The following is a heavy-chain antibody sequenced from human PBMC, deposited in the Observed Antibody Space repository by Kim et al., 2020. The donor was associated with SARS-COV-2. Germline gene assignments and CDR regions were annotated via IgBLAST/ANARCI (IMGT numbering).Heavy chain of an antibody. V-gene: IGHV4-39*01. CDR1: GGSISSSSYY. CDR3: ARQAPDTRYCSGGSCYPMYYIDY. CDR2: IYYSGST. J-gene: IGHJ4*02. D-gene: IGHD2-15*01. Sequence: SETLSLTCTVSGGSISSSSYYWGWIRQPPGKGLEWIGSIYYSGSTYYNPSLKSRVTISVDTSKNQFSLKLSSVTAAYTAVYYCARQAPDTRYCSGGSCYPMYYIDYWGQVTLVTVSS.